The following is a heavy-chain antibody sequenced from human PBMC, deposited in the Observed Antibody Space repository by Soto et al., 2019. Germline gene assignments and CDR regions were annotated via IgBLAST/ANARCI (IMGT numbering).Heavy chain of an antibody. D-gene: IGHD3-10*01. CDR1: GGSISSSNW. CDR3: ERDHRVRGVIGYYYYGMDV. Sequence: QVQLQESGPGLVKPSGTLSLTCAVSGGSISSSNWWSWVRQPPGKGLEWIGEIYHSGSTNYNPSLKSRLTISVDKTQNQSSLKLSSVTAADPVVYYCERDHRVRGVIGYYYYGMDVWGQGTTVTVSS. V-gene: IGHV4-4*02. CDR2: IYHSGST. J-gene: IGHJ6*02.